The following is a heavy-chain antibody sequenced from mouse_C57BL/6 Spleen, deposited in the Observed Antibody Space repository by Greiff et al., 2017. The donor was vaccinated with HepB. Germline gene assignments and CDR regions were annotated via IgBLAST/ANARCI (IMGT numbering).Heavy chain of an antibody. Sequence: QVQLQQSGAELVKPGASVKISCKASGYAFSSYWMNWVKQRPGKGLEWIGQIYPGDGDTNYNGKFKGKATLTADKSSSTAYMQLSSLTSEDSAVYFCASSIYYGNPFAYWGQGTLVTVSA. D-gene: IGHD2-1*01. CDR1: GYAFSSYW. J-gene: IGHJ3*01. V-gene: IGHV1-80*01. CDR2: IYPGDGDT. CDR3: ASSIYYGNPFAY.